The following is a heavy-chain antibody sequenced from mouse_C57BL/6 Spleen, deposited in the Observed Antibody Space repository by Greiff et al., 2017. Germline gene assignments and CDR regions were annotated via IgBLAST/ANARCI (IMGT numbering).Heavy chain of an antibody. V-gene: IGHV1-52*01. CDR3: ARQGYGSIYWYFDV. D-gene: IGHD1-1*01. CDR1: GYTFTSYW. CDR2: IDPSDSET. J-gene: IGHJ1*03. Sequence: QVQLQQPGAELVRPGSSVKLSCKASGYTFTSYWMHWVKQRPIQGLEWIGNIDPSDSETHYNQKFKDKATLTVDKSSSTVYMQLSSRTSEDSAVHFCARQGYGSIYWYFDVWGTGTTVTVSS.